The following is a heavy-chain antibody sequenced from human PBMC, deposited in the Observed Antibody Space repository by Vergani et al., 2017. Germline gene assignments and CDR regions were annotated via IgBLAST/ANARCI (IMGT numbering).Heavy chain of an antibody. Sequence: QVQLQESGPGLVKPSETLSLTCTVSGYPISSGYYWGWIRQPPGKGLEWIGSIYHSGSTYYNPSLKSRVTIAVDTSKNQFSLNLSSVTAADTAVYYGARANTAMVWFDYWGQGTLVTVSS. CDR1: GYPISSGYY. V-gene: IGHV4-38-2*02. CDR3: ARANTAMVWFDY. J-gene: IGHJ4*02. CDR2: IYHSGST. D-gene: IGHD5-18*01.